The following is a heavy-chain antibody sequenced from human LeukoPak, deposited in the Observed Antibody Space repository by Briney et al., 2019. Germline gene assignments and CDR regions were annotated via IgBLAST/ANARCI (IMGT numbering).Heavy chain of an antibody. CDR2: ICGSGGST. D-gene: IGHD2-15*01. CDR3: AKRGAVGYCSGGSCYPPYYYYMDV. CDR1: GFTFSSYA. V-gene: IGHV3-23*01. Sequence: GGSLRLSCAASGFTFSSYAMSWVRLAPGKGLEWVSAICGSGGSTYYADSVKGRFTISRDNSKNTLYLQMNSLRAEDTAVYYCAKRGAVGYCSGGSCYPPYYYYMDVWGKGTTVTVSS. J-gene: IGHJ6*03.